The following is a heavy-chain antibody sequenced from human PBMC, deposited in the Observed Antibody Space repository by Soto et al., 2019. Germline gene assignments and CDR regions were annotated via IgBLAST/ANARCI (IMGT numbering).Heavy chain of an antibody. V-gene: IGHV4-39*01. J-gene: IGHJ4*02. D-gene: IGHD6-13*01. CDR3: ARHWFVGIAAAGTFLIDY. CDR1: GGSISSSSYY. CDR2: IYYSGST. Sequence: SETLSLTCTVSGGSISSSSYYWGWIRQPPGKGLEWIGSIYYSGSTYYNPSLKSRVTISVDTSKNQFSLKLSSVTAADTAVYYCARHWFVGIAAAGTFLIDYWGQGTLVTVSS.